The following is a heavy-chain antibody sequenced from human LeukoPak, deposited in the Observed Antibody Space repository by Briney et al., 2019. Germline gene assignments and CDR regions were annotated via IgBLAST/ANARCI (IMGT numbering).Heavy chain of an antibody. Sequence: GGSLRLSCAASGFTFSSYAMHWVRQAPGKGLEWVAVISYDGSNKYYADSVKGRFTISRDNSKNTLYLQMNSLRAEDTAVYYCARDRSYSYFDYWGQGTLVTVSS. V-gene: IGHV3-30-3*01. CDR1: GFTFSSYA. CDR3: ARDRSYSYFDY. J-gene: IGHJ4*02. D-gene: IGHD1-26*01. CDR2: ISYDGSNK.